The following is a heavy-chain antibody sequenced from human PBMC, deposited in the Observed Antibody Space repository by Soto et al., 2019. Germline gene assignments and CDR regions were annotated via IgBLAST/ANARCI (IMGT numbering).Heavy chain of an antibody. Sequence: GGSLRLSCAASGFTFSSYAMSWVRQAPGKGLEWVSAISGSGGSTYYADSVKGRFTISRDNSKNTLYLQMNSLRAEDTAVYYCAQDPRQGAYLFRGITHPWGQGTLVTVS. J-gene: IGHJ4*02. CDR2: ISGSGGST. CDR3: AQDPRQGAYLFRGITHP. V-gene: IGHV3-23*01. CDR1: GFTFSSYA. D-gene: IGHD3-16*01.